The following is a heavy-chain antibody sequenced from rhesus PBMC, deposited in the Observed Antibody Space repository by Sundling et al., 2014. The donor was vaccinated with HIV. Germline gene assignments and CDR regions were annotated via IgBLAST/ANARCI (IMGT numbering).Heavy chain of an antibody. CDR1: GFTFSSYG. CDR3: AKNRQYWGH. CDR2: IDSGGDST. D-gene: IGHD2-15*01. Sequence: EVQLVETGGGLVQPGGSLKISCAASGFTFSSYGMSWVRQAPGKGLEWVSSIDSGGDSTYYSDSVKGRFTISRDNSKNTLSLQMNSLRAEDTAVYYCAKNRQYWGHWGQGVLVTVSS. J-gene: IGHJ4*01. V-gene: IGHV3-103*01.